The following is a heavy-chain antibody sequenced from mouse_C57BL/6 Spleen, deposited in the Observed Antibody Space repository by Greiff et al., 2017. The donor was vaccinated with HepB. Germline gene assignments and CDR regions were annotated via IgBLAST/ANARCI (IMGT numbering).Heavy chain of an antibody. J-gene: IGHJ4*01. CDR2: INPSSGYT. D-gene: IGHD2-2*01. CDR1: GYTFTSYW. V-gene: IGHV1-7*01. CDR3: ARSYGYDVDYAMDY. Sequence: QVQLQQSGAELAKPGASVKLSCKASGYTFTSYWMHWVKQRPGQGLEWIGYINPSSGYTKYNQKFKDKATLTADKSSRTAYMQLSSLTYEDSAVYYCARSYGYDVDYAMDYWGQGTSVTVSS.